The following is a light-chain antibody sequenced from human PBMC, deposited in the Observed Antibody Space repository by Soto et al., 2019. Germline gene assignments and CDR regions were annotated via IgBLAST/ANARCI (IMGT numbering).Light chain of an antibody. V-gene: IGLV1-51*01. CDR2: DDN. J-gene: IGLJ1*01. CDR1: SSNIGGNS. CDR3: GSWNSSMSAYV. Sequence: QSVLTQPPSASAAPGQKVTISCSGSSSNIGGNSVSSYEQLPGTAPKLLIYDDNKRPSGIPDRFSCSTSGTSATLGITGFKTGDEADYYCGSWNSSMSAYVFGTGPTVTVL.